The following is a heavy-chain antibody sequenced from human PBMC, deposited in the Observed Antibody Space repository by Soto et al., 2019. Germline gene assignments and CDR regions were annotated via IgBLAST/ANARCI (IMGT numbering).Heavy chain of an antibody. Sequence: GGSLRLSCAASGFTFSSYGMHWVRQAPGKGLEWVAVISYDGSNKYYADSVKGRFTISRDNSKNTLYLQMNSLRAEDTAVYYCAKDGVGYDFWSGYYRELHGMDVWGQGTTVTSP. V-gene: IGHV3-30*18. CDR3: AKDGVGYDFWSGYYRELHGMDV. J-gene: IGHJ6*02. CDR1: GFTFSSYG. D-gene: IGHD3-3*01. CDR2: ISYDGSNK.